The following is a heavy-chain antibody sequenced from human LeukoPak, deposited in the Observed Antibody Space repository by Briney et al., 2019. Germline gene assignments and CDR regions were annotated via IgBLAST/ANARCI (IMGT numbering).Heavy chain of an antibody. D-gene: IGHD2-15*01. J-gene: IGHJ5*02. CDR2: IYHSGST. V-gene: IGHV4-38-2*01. CDR3: ARHEVVVAATQGWFDP. CDR1: GYSISSGYY. Sequence: SETLSLTCAVSGYSISSGYYWGWIRQPPEKGLEWIGSIYHSGSTYYNPSLKSRVTISVDTSKNQFSLKLSSVTAADTAVYYCARHEVVVAATQGWFDPWGQGTLVTVSS.